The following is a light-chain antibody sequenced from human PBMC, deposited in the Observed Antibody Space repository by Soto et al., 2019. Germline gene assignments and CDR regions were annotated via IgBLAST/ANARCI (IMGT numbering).Light chain of an antibody. CDR1: QGISSY. CDR2: AAS. J-gene: IGKJ1*01. Sequence: AIRMTQSPSSLSASTGDRVTITCRASQGISSYLAWYQQKPGKAPKLLIYAASTLQSGVPSRFSGSGSGTXFTLTISCLQSEDFATYYCQQYYSYPPSFDQGTKVEIK. V-gene: IGKV1-8*01. CDR3: QQYYSYPPS.